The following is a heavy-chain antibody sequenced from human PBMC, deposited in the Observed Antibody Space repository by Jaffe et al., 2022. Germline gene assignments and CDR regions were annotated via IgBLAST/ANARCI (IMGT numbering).Heavy chain of an antibody. D-gene: IGHD3-10*01. J-gene: IGHJ3*02. V-gene: IGHV3-7*01. CDR1: GFTFSSYW. CDR3: ARVGNSYYGSGSSRYGGGAFDI. CDR2: IKQDGSEK. Sequence: EVQLVESGGGLVQPGGSLRLSCAASGFTFSSYWMSWVRQAPGKGLEWVANIKQDGSEKYYVDSVKGRFTISRDNAKNSLYLQMNSLRAEDTAVYYCARVGNSYYGSGSSRYGGGAFDIWGQGTMVTVSS.